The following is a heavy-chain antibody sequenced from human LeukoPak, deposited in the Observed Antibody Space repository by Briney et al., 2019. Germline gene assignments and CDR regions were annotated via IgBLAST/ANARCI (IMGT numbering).Heavy chain of an antibody. CDR1: GFTFSNYG. D-gene: IGHD3-10*01. CDR2: IWYDGSSK. V-gene: IGHV3-33*06. Sequence: GGSLRLSCAASGFTFSNYGMHWVRQAPGKGLEWVAVIWYDGSSKYYADSVKGRFTISRDNSKNTLYLQMNSLRAEDTAVYYCAKDGSGSYLDYWGQGTLVTVSS. J-gene: IGHJ4*02. CDR3: AKDGSGSYLDY.